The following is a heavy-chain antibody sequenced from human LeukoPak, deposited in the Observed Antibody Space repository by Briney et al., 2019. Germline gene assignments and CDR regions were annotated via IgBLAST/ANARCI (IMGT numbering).Heavy chain of an antibody. CDR1: EFTFSSYA. Sequence: PGGSLRLSCAASEFTFSSYAMQWVRQAPGKGLEWVSGISGSGGSTYYADSVKGRFTISRDNSKNTLYLQMNSLRAEDTAVYYCAKGRGAFDIWGQGTMVTVSS. V-gene: IGHV3-23*01. CDR2: ISGSGGST. CDR3: AKGRGAFDI. D-gene: IGHD3-10*01. J-gene: IGHJ3*02.